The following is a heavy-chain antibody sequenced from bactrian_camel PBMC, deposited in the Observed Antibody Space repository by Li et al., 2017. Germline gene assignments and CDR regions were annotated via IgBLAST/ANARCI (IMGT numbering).Heavy chain of an antibody. CDR1: GFTSFACS. CDR2: ISPDGTT. D-gene: IGHD8*01. J-gene: IGHJ4*01. V-gene: IGHV3S53*01. Sequence: HVQLVESGGGSVQTGGSLRLSCTAPGFTSFACSMDWYRQAEGKQREWVSAISPDGTTKLADSIKGRFTISQDKDKDTVYLQLNSATPEDTAMYSCQSRCFRDGNWRLVRDKGTQVTVS.